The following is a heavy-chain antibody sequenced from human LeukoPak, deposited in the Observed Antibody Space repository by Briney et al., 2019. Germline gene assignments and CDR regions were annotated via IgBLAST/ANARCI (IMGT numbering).Heavy chain of an antibody. CDR3: AHKFGVLSSHFDY. CDR2: IYWNDDK. J-gene: IGHJ4*02. D-gene: IGHD3-10*01. CDR1: GGSISSSSYY. V-gene: IGHV2-5*01. Sequence: TLSLTCTVSGGSISSSSYYWGWIRQPPGKGLEWLALIYWNDDKRYSPSLKSRLTITKDTSKNQVVLTMTNMDPVDTATYYCAHKFGVLSSHFDYWGQGTLVTVSS.